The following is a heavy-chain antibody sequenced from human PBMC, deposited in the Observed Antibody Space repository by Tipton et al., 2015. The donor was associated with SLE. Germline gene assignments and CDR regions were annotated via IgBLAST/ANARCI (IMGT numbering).Heavy chain of an antibody. CDR3: AKVILGAGTIDY. Sequence: GSLRLSCAASGFTFSSYATSWVRQAPGKGLGWVSVIYSGGSTYYADSVKGRFTISRDNSKNTLYLQMNSLRAEDTAVYYCAKVILGAGTIDYWGQGTLVTVSS. J-gene: IGHJ4*02. CDR2: IYSGGST. D-gene: IGHD6-19*01. V-gene: IGHV3-23*03. CDR1: GFTFSSYA.